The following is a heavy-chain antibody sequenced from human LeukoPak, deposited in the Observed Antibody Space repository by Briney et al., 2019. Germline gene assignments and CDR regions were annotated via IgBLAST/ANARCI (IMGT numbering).Heavy chain of an antibody. Sequence: PGGSLRLSCAASGFTFSSYAMSWVRQAPGKGLEGVAVISYDGSNKYYADSVKGRFTISRDNSKNTLYLQMNSLRAEDTAVYYCARYGTSEVTLDYWGQGTLVTVSS. CDR3: ARYGTSEVTLDY. CDR1: GFTFSSYA. CDR2: ISYDGSNK. J-gene: IGHJ4*02. D-gene: IGHD5-18*01. V-gene: IGHV3-30*04.